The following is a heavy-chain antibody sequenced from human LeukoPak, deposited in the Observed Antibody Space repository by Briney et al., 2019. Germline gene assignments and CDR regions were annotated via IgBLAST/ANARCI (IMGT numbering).Heavy chain of an antibody. Sequence: ASVKVSCKASGYTFTSYDINWVRQATGQGLEWMGWMNPNSGNTGYAQKFQGRVTMTRNTSISTAYMELNSLRAEDTAVYYCAKDKGWFRPNVAFDIWGQGTMVTVSS. D-gene: IGHD2-15*01. J-gene: IGHJ3*02. V-gene: IGHV1-8*01. CDR1: GYTFTSYD. CDR3: AKDKGWFRPNVAFDI. CDR2: MNPNSGNT.